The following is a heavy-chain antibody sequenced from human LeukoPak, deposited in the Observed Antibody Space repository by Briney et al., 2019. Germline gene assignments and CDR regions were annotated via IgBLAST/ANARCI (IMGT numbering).Heavy chain of an antibody. J-gene: IGHJ4*02. CDR2: IIPNGGGT. V-gene: IGHV1-2*04. D-gene: IGHD2-2*01. CDR1: GYTFTDYL. CDR3: ARVPRPRDPTSSAAHQPFDY. Sequence: GASVKVSCKASGYTFTDYLIHWVRQAPGRGPEWMGWIIPNGGGTKYAQKFQDWVTMTRDTSINTAYMERSGLRPDDTAVYYCARVPRPRDPTSSAAHQPFDYWGQGTLVIVSS.